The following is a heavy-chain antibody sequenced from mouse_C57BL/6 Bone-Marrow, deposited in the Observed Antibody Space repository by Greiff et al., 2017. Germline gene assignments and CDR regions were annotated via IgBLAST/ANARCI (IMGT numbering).Heavy chain of an antibody. V-gene: IGHV1-55*01. D-gene: IGHD1-2*01. J-gene: IGHJ4*01. CDR2: IYPGSGST. CDR3: AREILRLYAMDY. Sequence: QVQLKQPGAELVKPGASVKMSCKASGYTFTSYWITWVKQRPGQGLEWIGDIYPGSGSTNYNEKFKSKATLTVDTSSSTAYMQLSSLTSEDSAVYYCAREILRLYAMDYWGQGTSVTVAS. CDR1: GYTFTSYW.